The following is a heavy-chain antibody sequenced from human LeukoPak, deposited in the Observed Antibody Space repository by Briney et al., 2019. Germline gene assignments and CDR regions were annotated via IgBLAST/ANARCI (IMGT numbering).Heavy chain of an antibody. CDR3: ARGGYEGYYFDY. CDR1: GFTFSSYS. V-gene: IGHV3-21*01. D-gene: IGHD5-12*01. Sequence: GGSLRFSCAASGFTFSSYSMNWVRQAPGKGLEWVSSISSSSSYIYYADSVKGRFTISRDNAKNSLYLQMNSLRAEDTAVYYCARGGYEGYYFDYWGQGTLVTVSS. J-gene: IGHJ4*02. CDR2: ISSSSSYI.